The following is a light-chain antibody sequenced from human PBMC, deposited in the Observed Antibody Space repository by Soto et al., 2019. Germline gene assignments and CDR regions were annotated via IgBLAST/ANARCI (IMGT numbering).Light chain of an antibody. CDR1: QDISKN. V-gene: IGKV1-39*01. Sequence: DIQMTQSTSSLSASGGDRVSITFQASQDISKNLDWYQQKPGKAPKLLIYAASSLQSGVPSRFSGSGSGTDFTLTISSLQPEDFATYYCQQSYSTPLTFGGGTKVDIK. J-gene: IGKJ4*01. CDR2: AAS. CDR3: QQSYSTPLT.